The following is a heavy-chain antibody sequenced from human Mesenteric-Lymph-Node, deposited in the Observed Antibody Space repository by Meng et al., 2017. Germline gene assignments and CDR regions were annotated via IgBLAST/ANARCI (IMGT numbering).Heavy chain of an antibody. CDR3: VRETTLVRGVINNFDY. J-gene: IGHJ4*02. Sequence: SQTLSLTCAISGDSVSSNNAAWNWIRQSPSRGLEWLGRTYYRSEWRYGYAVSVKGRITITPDTSKNQFSLQLTSVTPEDTAVYYCVRETTLVRGVINNFDYWGPGTLVTVSS. CDR2: TYYRSEWRY. CDR1: GDSVSSNNAA. D-gene: IGHD3-10*01. V-gene: IGHV6-1*01.